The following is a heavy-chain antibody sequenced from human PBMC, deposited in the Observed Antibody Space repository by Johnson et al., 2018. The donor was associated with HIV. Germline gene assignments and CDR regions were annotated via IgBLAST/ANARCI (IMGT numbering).Heavy chain of an antibody. CDR2: IGTAGDT. J-gene: IGHJ3*02. CDR1: GFTLSRYD. CDR3: VRPAAAGRDDAFDI. D-gene: IGHD6-13*01. V-gene: IGHV3-13*01. Sequence: VQLVESGGGLVQPGGSLRLSCAASGFTLSRYDMPWVRQATGTGLEWVSAIGTAGDTYSPGSVKGRFTIARENAKNYLYLQMNSLRAEDTAVYYCVRPAAAGRDDAFDIWGQGTMVTVSS.